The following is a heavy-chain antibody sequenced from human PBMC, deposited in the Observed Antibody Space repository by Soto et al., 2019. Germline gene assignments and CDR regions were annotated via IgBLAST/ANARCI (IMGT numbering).Heavy chain of an antibody. D-gene: IGHD3-3*01. Sequence: ASVKVSCKAPGYTFTSYYMHWVRQAPGQGLEWMGIINPSGGSTSYAQKFQGRVTMTRDTSTSTVYMELSSLRSEDTAVYYCARDLGLTYYDFWSGYYGLAYWGQGTLVTVSS. V-gene: IGHV1-46*01. CDR2: INPSGGST. J-gene: IGHJ4*02. CDR1: GYTFTSYY. CDR3: ARDLGLTYYDFWSGYYGLAY.